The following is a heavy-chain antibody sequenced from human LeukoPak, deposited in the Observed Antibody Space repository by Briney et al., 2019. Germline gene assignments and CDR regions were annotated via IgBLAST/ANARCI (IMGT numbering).Heavy chain of an antibody. CDR1: GFTFSSYG. CDR2: ISYDGSNE. V-gene: IGHV3-30*03. Sequence: GGSLRLSCAASGFTFSSYGMHWVRQAPGKGLEWVALISYDGSNEYYADSVRGRFTISRDNSKFTLYMQMNSLRAEDTAVYYCARVRAGYCTSTSYYTGMDVWGQGTTVTVSS. CDR3: ARVRAGYCTSTSYYTGMDV. J-gene: IGHJ6*02. D-gene: IGHD2-2*01.